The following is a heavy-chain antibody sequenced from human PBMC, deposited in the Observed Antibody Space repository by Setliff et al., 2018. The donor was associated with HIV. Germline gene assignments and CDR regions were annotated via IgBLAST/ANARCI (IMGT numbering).Heavy chain of an antibody. CDR3: ARGRHAVVVTALEHDY. J-gene: IGHJ4*02. D-gene: IGHD2-21*02. CDR2: IIPISGTA. CDR1: GGTFSNYG. Sequence: SVKVSCKASGGTFSNYGMSWVRQAPGQGLEWMGGIIPISGTANYAQKFQGRVTITTDESTSTAYMELSGLRSEDTAVYYCARGRHAVVVTALEHDYWGQGTLVTVSS. V-gene: IGHV1-69*05.